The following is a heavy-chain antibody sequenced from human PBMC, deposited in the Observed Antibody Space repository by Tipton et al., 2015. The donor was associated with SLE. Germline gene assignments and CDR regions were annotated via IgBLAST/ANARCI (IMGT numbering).Heavy chain of an antibody. CDR2: INSDGSST. CDR3: ARGDDSSGYDAFDI. CDR1: GFTFSSYW. Sequence: SLRLSCAASGFTFSSYWMHWVRQAPGKGLVWVSRINSDGSSTSYADSVKGRFTISRDNAKNTLYLQMNSLRAEDTAVYYCARGDDSSGYDAFDIWGQGTMVTVSS. D-gene: IGHD3-22*01. V-gene: IGHV3-74*01. J-gene: IGHJ3*02.